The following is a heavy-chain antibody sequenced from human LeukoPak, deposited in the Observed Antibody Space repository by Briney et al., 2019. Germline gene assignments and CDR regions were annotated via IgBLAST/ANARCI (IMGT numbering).Heavy chain of an antibody. CDR3: AKPLGVTMIVVVTQWAFDI. CDR1: GFTFSSYA. CDR2: ISGSGGST. J-gene: IGHJ3*02. D-gene: IGHD3-22*01. Sequence: GGSLRLSCAASGFTFSSYAMSWVRQAPGKGLEWVSAISGSGGSTYYADSVKGRFTISRDNSKNTLYLQMNSLRAEDTAVYYCAKPLGVTMIVVVTQWAFDIWGQGTMVTVSS. V-gene: IGHV3-23*01.